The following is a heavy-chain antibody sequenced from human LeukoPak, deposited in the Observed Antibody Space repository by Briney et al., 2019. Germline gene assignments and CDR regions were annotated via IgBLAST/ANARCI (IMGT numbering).Heavy chain of an antibody. Sequence: ASVKVSCTASGYTFTNYYMHWVRQAPGQGLEWMGIINPSGSSTSYAQKFQGRVTITRDTSTSTVYMELSSLRSEDTAVYYCARLAVAGTGDFWGQGTLVTVSS. J-gene: IGHJ4*02. V-gene: IGHV1-46*01. CDR3: ARLAVAGTGDF. CDR2: INPSGSST. D-gene: IGHD6-19*01. CDR1: GYTFTNYY.